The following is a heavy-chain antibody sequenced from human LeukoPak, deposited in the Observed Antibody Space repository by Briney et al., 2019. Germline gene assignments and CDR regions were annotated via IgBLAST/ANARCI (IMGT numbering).Heavy chain of an antibody. CDR2: IIPILVTP. J-gene: IGHJ4*02. Sequence: SVKVSCKASGGSFSSRSITWVRQAPGQGLESMGGIIPILVTPNYAQKFQGRVTITTDESTTTAYMELTSLGSEDTAVYYCARSPLAHSGTYSEEWGQGTLVTVSS. V-gene: IGHV1-69*16. D-gene: IGHD1-26*01. CDR1: GGSFSSRS. CDR3: ARSPLAHSGTYSEE.